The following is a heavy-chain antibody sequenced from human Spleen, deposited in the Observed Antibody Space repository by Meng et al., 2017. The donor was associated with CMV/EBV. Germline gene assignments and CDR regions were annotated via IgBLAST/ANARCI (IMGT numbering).Heavy chain of an antibody. CDR1: GGSINRYY. V-gene: IGHV4-59*01. CDR3: ARAEPSVTGGDY. J-gene: IGHJ4*02. CDR2: IDNSGDT. Sequence: SETLSLTCAVSGGSINRYYWNWIRQPPGKGLEWIGNIDNSGDTNYNPSLKSRVTISVDTSKNQLSLKLNSVTAADTAVYYCARAEPSVTGGDYWGQGTLVTVSS. D-gene: IGHD6-19*01.